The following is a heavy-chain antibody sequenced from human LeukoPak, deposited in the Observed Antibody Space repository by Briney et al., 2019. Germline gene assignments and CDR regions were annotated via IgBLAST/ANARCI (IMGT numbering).Heavy chain of an antibody. CDR3: ARDPIAAAGTFFDY. D-gene: IGHD6-13*01. V-gene: IGHV3-48*03. Sequence: GGSLRLSCAASGFTFSSYEMNWVRQAPGKGLEWVSYISSSGSTIYYADSVKGRFAISRDNSKNTLYLQMNSLRAEDTAVYYCARDPIAAAGTFFDYWGQGTLVTVSS. J-gene: IGHJ4*02. CDR1: GFTFSSYE. CDR2: ISSSGSTI.